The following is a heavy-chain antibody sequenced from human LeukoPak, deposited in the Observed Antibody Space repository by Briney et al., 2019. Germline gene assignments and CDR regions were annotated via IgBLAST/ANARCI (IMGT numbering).Heavy chain of an antibody. J-gene: IGHJ6*03. V-gene: IGHV1-8*03. CDR1: GYTFISYD. CDR2: MNPNSGNT. Sequence: ASVKVSCKASGYTFISYDINWVRQVTGQGLEWMGWMNPNSGNTGYAQKFQGRVAITRNTSISTAFMELSSLRSEDTAVYYCARRAVGNSHYYSMDVWGKGTTVTVSS. D-gene: IGHD6-19*01. CDR3: ARRAVGNSHYYSMDV.